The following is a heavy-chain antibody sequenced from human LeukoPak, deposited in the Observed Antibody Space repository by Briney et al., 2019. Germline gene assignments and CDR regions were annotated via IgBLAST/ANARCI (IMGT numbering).Heavy chain of an antibody. CDR3: ARDRGDFDN. CDR1: GFTFSSYA. J-gene: IGHJ4*02. D-gene: IGHD1-26*01. CDR2: INQDGSEK. V-gene: IGHV3-7*01. Sequence: QPGGSLRLSCAASGFTFSSYAMSWVRQAPGKGLEWVANINQDGSEKYYVDSVKGRFTISRDNAKNSLYLQMNSLRAEDTAVYYCARDRGDFDNWGQGTLVTVSS.